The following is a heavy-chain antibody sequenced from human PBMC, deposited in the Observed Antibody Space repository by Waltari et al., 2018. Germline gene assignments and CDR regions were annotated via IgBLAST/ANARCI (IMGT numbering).Heavy chain of an antibody. J-gene: IGHJ4*02. D-gene: IGHD2-8*01. Sequence: QPLLQESGPGLVKPSETLSRTCSVSGDSPSSSNYFWGWIRQPPGTGLQWIGCIYYPGTTYYNPSLKSLLTISLDTSKNQFSLKLTSVTAADTAVYFCASGGGYTNGWDYWGQGTPVTVSS. CDR1: GDSPSSSNYF. V-gene: IGHV4-39*07. CDR2: IYYPGTT. CDR3: ASGGGYTNGWDY.